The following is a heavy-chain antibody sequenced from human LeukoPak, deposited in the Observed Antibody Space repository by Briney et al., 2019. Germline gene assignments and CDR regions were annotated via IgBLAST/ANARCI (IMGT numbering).Heavy chain of an antibody. J-gene: IGHJ4*02. D-gene: IGHD2-2*01. CDR1: GFTFSSFW. Sequence: GGSLRLSCAASGFTFSSFWMTWVRQAPGKGLEWVANMNQDGSEKRYVDSVKGRFTISRDNAKNSVYLQMNSLRAEDTAVYYCVRDNLGTCTSTTCSFLWGQGTLVTVSS. CDR2: MNQDGSEK. V-gene: IGHV3-7*01. CDR3: VRDNLGTCTSTTCSFL.